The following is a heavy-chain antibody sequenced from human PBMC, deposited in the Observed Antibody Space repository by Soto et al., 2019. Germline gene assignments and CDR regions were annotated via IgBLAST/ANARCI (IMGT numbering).Heavy chain of an antibody. J-gene: IGHJ6*02. D-gene: IGHD3-22*01. CDR2: ISWDGGST. CDR1: GFTFDDYT. V-gene: IGHV3-43*01. CDR3: AKDMAEGSYYDSSGTMDV. Sequence: PGGSLRLSCAASGFTFDDYTMHWVSQAPGKGLEWVSLISWDGGSTYYADSVKGRFTISRDNSKNSLYLQMNSLRTEDTALYYCAKDMAEGSYYDSSGTMDVWGQGTTVTVSS.